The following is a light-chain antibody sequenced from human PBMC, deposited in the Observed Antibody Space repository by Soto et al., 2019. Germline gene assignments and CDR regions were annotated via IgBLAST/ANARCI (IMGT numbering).Light chain of an antibody. V-gene: IGKV3-20*01. Sequence: EIVMTQSPATLSVSLGERATLSCRASQSVSSSYLAWYQQKPGQAPRLLIYGASSRATGIPDRFSGSGSGTDFTLTISSLQPEDFATYYCQKSYSPPPVTFGQGTRLEIK. CDR1: QSVSSSY. CDR3: QKSYSPPPVT. J-gene: IGKJ5*01. CDR2: GAS.